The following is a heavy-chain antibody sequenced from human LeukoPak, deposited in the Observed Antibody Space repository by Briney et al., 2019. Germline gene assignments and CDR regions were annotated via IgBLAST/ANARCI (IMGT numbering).Heavy chain of an antibody. J-gene: IGHJ4*02. CDR2: ISSSSSYI. CDR1: GFTFSSYS. V-gene: IGHV3-21*01. CDR3: ARYGSGSYYNDY. Sequence: PGGSLRLSCADSGFTFSSYSMNWVRQAPGKGLEWVSSISSSSSYIYYADSVKGRFTISRDNAKNSLYLQMNSLSAEDTAVYYCARYGSGSYYNDYWGQGTLVTVSS. D-gene: IGHD3-10*01.